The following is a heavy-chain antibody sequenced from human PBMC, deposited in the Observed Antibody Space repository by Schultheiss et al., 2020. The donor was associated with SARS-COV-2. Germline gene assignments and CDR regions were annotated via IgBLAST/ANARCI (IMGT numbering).Heavy chain of an antibody. V-gene: IGHV4-59*12. CDR2: IYYSGST. Sequence: SETLSLTCTVSGGSISSYYWSWIRQPPGKGLEWIGYIYYSGSTYYNPSLKSRVTISVDTSKNQFSLKLSSVTAADTAVYYCARRPVKRVYAIYSSGMDVWGQGTTVTVSS. CDR3: ARRPVKRVYAIYSSGMDV. CDR1: GGSISSYY. D-gene: IGHD2-8*01. J-gene: IGHJ6*02.